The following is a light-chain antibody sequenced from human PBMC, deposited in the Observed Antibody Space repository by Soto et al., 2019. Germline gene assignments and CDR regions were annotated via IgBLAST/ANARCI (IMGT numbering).Light chain of an antibody. V-gene: IGKV3-15*01. CDR2: DAS. Sequence: EIVMTQSPATLSVSPGERATLSCRASQSVSSNLAWYQQKPGQAPRLLIYDASTRATGIPARLSGSGSGTEFTLTISSLQSEDLAVYYCQQYNNWPPAITFGQGTRLEIK. CDR3: QQYNNWPPAIT. CDR1: QSVSSN. J-gene: IGKJ5*01.